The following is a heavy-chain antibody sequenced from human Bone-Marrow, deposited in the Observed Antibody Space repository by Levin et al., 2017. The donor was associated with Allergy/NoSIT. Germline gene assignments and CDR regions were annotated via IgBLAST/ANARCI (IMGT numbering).Heavy chain of an antibody. Sequence: AASVKVSCKSSGHTLSTYDINWVRRAPGRGLEWVGWLNFNSGNTGYAHNFQGRATMTRDTSVSTVYMELTTLTSEDTALYYCARARGATDFDYWGQGTLVTVAS. V-gene: IGHV1-8*01. D-gene: IGHD1-26*01. CDR3: ARARGATDFDY. CDR2: LNFNSGNT. CDR1: GHTLSTYD. J-gene: IGHJ4*02.